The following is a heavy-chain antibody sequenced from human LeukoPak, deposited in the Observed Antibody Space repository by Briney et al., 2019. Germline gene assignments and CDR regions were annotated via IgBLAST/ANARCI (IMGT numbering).Heavy chain of an antibody. V-gene: IGHV4-59*01. J-gene: IGHJ4*02. CDR2: IYYSGST. Sequence: SETLSLTCTVSDGSISSYYWSWIRQPPGKGLEWIGYIYYSGSTNYNPSLKSRVTISVDTSKNQFSLKLSSVTAADTAVYYCARDLGSSGYSDYWGQGTLVTVSS. CDR3: ARDLGSSGYSDY. CDR1: DGSISSYY. D-gene: IGHD3-22*01.